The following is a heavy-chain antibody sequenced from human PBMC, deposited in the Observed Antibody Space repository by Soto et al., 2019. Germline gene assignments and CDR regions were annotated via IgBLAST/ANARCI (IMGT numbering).Heavy chain of an antibody. V-gene: IGHV3-64D*06. CDR2: ISSNGGTT. CDR3: VKVLGGYCIRNSCYSFDS. CDR1: GFSFSAYS. J-gene: IGHJ4*02. D-gene: IGHD2-2*02. Sequence: GGSLRLCCSASGFSFSAYSMFCVRQAPGKGRGYVSAISSNGGTTDFADSVKGRFTISRDNHKNTLYLQMSSLRAEDTAVYYCVKVLGGYCIRNSCYSFDSWGQVT.